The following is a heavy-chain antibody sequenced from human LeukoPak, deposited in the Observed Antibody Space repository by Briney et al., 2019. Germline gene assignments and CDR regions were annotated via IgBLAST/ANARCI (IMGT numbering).Heavy chain of an antibody. J-gene: IGHJ4*02. CDR2: SRNKANSYTT. CDR3: ARVRYGGYDFDQ. Sequence: GSLRLSCAASGVTLSDHHMDWVRQPPGKGLEWIGRSRNKANSYTTEYAASVKGRFAISRDDSNNSLYLQMNSLKSEDTAMYYCARVRYGGYDFDQWGQGTLVTVSS. V-gene: IGHV3-72*01. D-gene: IGHD6-25*01. CDR1: GVTLSDHH.